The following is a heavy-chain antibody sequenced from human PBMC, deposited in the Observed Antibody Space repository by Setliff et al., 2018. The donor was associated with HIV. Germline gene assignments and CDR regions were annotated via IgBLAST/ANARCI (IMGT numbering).Heavy chain of an antibody. CDR2: IYTTGST. D-gene: IGHD6-13*01. V-gene: IGHV4-61*02. CDR1: GGSISSGSYY. J-gene: IGHJ5*02. CDR3: ARPDRGSWYSWFDP. Sequence: SETLSLTCTVSGGSISSGSYYWSWIRQPAGKGLEWIGRIYTTGSTNYNPSLKSRVTISVDTSKNQFSLKLSSVTAADTAVYYCARPDRGSWYSWFDPWGQGTLVTVSS.